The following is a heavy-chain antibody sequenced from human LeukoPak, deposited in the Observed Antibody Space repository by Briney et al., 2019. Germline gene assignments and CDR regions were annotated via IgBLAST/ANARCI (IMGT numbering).Heavy chain of an antibody. CDR3: ASHRPLTYKNDASHHTFGEAEDY. CDR1: GYSISSGYY. J-gene: IGHJ4*02. CDR2: IYHSGST. D-gene: IGHD3-10*01. V-gene: IGHV4-38-2*02. Sequence: MPSETLSLTCTVSGYSISSGYYWGWIRQPPGKGLEWIGSIYHSGSTYYNPSLKSRVTISVDTSKNQFSLKLSSVTAADTAVYYCASHRPLTYKNDASHHTFGEAEDYWGQGTLVTVSS.